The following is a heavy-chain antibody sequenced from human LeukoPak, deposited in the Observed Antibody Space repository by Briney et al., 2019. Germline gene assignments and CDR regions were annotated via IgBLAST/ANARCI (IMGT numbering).Heavy chain of an antibody. D-gene: IGHD3-22*01. J-gene: IGHJ6*02. CDR1: GGTFSSYA. Sequence: ASVKVSCKASGGTFSSYAISWERQAPGQGLEWMGGIIPIFGTANYAQKFQGRVTITADESTSTAYMELSSLRSEDTAVYYCARDPGYYYDSSSYGMDVWGQGTTVTVSS. CDR3: ARDPGYYYDSSSYGMDV. CDR2: IIPIFGTA. V-gene: IGHV1-69*01.